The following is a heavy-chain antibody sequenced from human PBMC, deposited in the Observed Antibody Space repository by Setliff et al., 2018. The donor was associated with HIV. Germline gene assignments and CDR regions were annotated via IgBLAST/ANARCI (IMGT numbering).Heavy chain of an antibody. CDR3: ARQGGYSGYGFYYYYYMDV. J-gene: IGHJ6*03. CDR1: GGSISSNSYY. Sequence: SETLSLTCTVSGGSISSNSYYWGWIRQPPGKGLEWIGSIYYSGSTYYNPSLKGQVTISVDTSKNQFSLKLSSVTAADTAVYYCARQGGYSGYGFYYYYYMDVWGKGNTGHRLL. D-gene: IGHD5-12*01. V-gene: IGHV4-39*01. CDR2: IYYSGST.